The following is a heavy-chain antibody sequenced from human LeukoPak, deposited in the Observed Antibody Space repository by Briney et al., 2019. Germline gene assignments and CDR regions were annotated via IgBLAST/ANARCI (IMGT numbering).Heavy chain of an antibody. V-gene: IGHV3-23*01. D-gene: IGHD3-10*01. CDR1: GFTVTIHA. CDR2: ILGIGGKT. Sequence: TGGSLSPSCPASGFTVTIHAMSWDRQVPGKGREWVSSILGIGGKTSYAGSVKGLFSISRDNSKNSLYLQMNSLRVEDTAVYYCARDGGSMYGSGSYYISAGFDVWGQGTTVTVSS. J-gene: IGHJ6*02. CDR3: ARDGGSMYGSGSYYISAGFDV.